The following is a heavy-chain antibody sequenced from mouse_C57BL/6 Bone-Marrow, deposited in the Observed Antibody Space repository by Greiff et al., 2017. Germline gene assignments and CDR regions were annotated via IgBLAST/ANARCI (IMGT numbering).Heavy chain of an antibody. J-gene: IGHJ4*01. CDR3: YLGNYYAMDY. CDR1: GFNIKDDY. D-gene: IGHD4-1*01. Sequence: EVQLQQSGAELVRPGASGKLSGTASGFNIKDDYWHWVKHRPEQGLGGSGWIDPENGDTEDASKFQGKATITADTSSKAAYRQLISLTSEDTACYYCYLGNYYAMDYWGQGTSVTVSS. CDR2: IDPENGDT. V-gene: IGHV14-4*01.